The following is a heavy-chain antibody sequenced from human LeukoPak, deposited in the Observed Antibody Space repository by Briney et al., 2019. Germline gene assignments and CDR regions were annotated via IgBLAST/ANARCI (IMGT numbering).Heavy chain of an antibody. D-gene: IGHD1-26*01. CDR2: ISSSSSTI. Sequence: TGGSLRLSCVTSGFNFTNYNMNWVRQAPGKGLEWVSYISSSSSTIYYADSVKGRFTISRDNAKNSLYLQMNSLRAEDTAVYYCARDASRIVGAPRYMDVWGKGTTVTVSS. V-gene: IGHV3-48*01. CDR1: GFNFTNYN. J-gene: IGHJ6*03. CDR3: ARDASRIVGAPRYMDV.